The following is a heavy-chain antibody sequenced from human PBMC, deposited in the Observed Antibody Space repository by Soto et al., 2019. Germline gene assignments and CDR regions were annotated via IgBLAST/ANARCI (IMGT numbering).Heavy chain of an antibody. Sequence: GGSLRLSWSASGCNFSGYSVHWVRQAPGKGLEYVSAISSNGGSTYYADSVKGRFTISRDNSKNTLYLQMSSLRAEDTAVYYCVKDGYDSSGYYYPSESWFDPWGQGTLVNLSS. V-gene: IGHV3-64D*06. D-gene: IGHD3-22*01. CDR1: GCNFSGYS. J-gene: IGHJ5*02. CDR2: ISSNGGST. CDR3: VKDGYDSSGYYYPSESWFDP.